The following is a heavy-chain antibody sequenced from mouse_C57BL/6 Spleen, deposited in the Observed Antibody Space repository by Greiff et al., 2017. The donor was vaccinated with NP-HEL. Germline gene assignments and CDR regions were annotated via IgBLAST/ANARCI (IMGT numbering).Heavy chain of an antibody. CDR3: ARSIYYGSSPYYAMDY. V-gene: IGHV1-4*01. J-gene: IGHJ4*01. D-gene: IGHD1-1*01. Sequence: VQLQQSGAELARPGASVKMSCKASGYTFTSYTMHWVKQRPEQGLEWIGYINPSSGYTKYNQKFKDKATLTADKSSSTAYMQLSSLTSEDSAVYYCARSIYYGSSPYYAMDYWGQGTSVTVSS. CDR1: GYTFTSYT. CDR2: INPSSGYT.